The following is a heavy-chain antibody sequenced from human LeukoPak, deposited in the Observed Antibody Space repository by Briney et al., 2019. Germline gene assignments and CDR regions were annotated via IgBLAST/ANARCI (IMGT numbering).Heavy chain of an antibody. V-gene: IGHV1-46*01. Sequence: ASVKVSCKASGYTFTSYYMHWVRQAPGQGLEWMGLINPSGGSTSYAQKFQGRVTMTRDMSTSTVYMELSSLRSEDTAVYFCARHTSGIYIPDGALEIWGQGTMVTVSS. D-gene: IGHD1-26*01. J-gene: IGHJ3*02. CDR2: INPSGGST. CDR3: ARHTSGIYIPDGALEI. CDR1: GYTFTSYY.